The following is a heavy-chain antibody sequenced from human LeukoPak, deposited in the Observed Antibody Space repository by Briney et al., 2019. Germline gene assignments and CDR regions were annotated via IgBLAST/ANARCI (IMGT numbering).Heavy chain of an antibody. Sequence: GGSLRLSCAASGFTFGSYGMHWVRQAPGKGLKWVAVISYDGSNKYYADSVKGRFTISRDNSENTLYLQMNSLRTEDAAVYFCAKDRIRLTTFGYYYYGMDVWGQGTTVTVS. CDR2: ISYDGSNK. CDR3: AKDRIRLTTFGYYYYGMDV. V-gene: IGHV3-30*18. CDR1: GFTFGSYG. J-gene: IGHJ6*02. D-gene: IGHD3-16*01.